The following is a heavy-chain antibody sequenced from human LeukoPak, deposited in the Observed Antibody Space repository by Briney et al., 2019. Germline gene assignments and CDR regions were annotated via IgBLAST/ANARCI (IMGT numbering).Heavy chain of an antibody. CDR2: IYYSVSV. V-gene: IGHV4-39*01. CDR3: ARYSSWKTYFDY. D-gene: IGHD5-12*01. CDR1: GGAISDTNYY. J-gene: IGHJ4*02. Sequence: PSETLSLTCSVSGGAISDTNYYWGWIRQPPGRGPEWIGSIYYSVSVYYSASLRSRLTLSVDTPKNQFSLKLNSVTATDTAVYYCARYSSWKTYFDYWGQGSLVTVSS.